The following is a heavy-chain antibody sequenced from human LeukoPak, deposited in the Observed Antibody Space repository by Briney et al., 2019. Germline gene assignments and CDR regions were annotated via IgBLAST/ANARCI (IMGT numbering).Heavy chain of an antibody. D-gene: IGHD5-12*01. CDR1: GGTFSSYA. CDR3: ARAKTYSGYNSHYYYYMDV. Sequence: ASVKVSCKASGGTFSSYAISWVRQAPGQGLEWMGGIIPIFGTANYAQKFQGRVTITADESTSTVYLQLSSLRYEDTAVYYCARAKTYSGYNSHYYYYMDVWGKGTTVTVSS. J-gene: IGHJ6*03. V-gene: IGHV1-69*13. CDR2: IIPIFGTA.